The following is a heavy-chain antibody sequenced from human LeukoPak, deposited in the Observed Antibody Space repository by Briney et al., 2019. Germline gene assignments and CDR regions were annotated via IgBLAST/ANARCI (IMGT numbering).Heavy chain of an antibody. V-gene: IGHV3-48*01. CDR3: AKXXVXSDY. CDR1: GFTFSSYS. D-gene: IGHD5/OR15-5a*01. J-gene: IGHJ4*02. Sequence: SXXXXCXASGFTFSSYSMNWVRQAPGKGLEWVSYISSSSSTIYYADSVKGRFTISRDNAKNTVYLQMNRLRAEDTAVYYCAKXXVXSDYWGXGTLVTVSS. CDR2: ISSSSSTI.